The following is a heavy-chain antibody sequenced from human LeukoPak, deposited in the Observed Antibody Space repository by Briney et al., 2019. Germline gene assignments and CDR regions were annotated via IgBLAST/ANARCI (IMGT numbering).Heavy chain of an antibody. V-gene: IGHV4-59*01. Sequence: PSETLSLTCTVSGGSISSYYWSWIRQPPGKGLEWLAFIYHTGSTNYNPSLKTRVTISLDTSKNQFSLNLRSVTAADTAVYYCAGGDILTGYYGSPITYWGQGTLVTVSS. D-gene: IGHD3-9*01. CDR3: AGGDILTGYYGSPITY. J-gene: IGHJ4*02. CDR2: IYHTGST. CDR1: GGSISSYY.